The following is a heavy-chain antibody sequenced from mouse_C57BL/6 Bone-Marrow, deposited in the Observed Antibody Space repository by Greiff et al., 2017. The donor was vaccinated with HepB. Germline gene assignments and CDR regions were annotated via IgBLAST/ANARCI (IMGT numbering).Heavy chain of an antibody. Sequence: EVMLVESGGGLVKPGGSLKLSCAASGFTFSDYGMHWVRQAPEKGLEWVAYISSGSSTIYYADTVKGRFTISRDNAKNTLFLQMTSLRSEDTAMYYCARDYGSREFGYFDVWGTGTTVTVSS. CDR1: GFTFSDYG. D-gene: IGHD1-1*01. J-gene: IGHJ1*03. V-gene: IGHV5-17*01. CDR2: ISSGSSTI. CDR3: ARDYGSREFGYFDV.